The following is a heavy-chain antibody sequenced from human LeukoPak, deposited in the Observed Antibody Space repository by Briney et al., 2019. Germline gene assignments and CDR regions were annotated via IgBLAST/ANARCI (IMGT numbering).Heavy chain of an antibody. CDR3: ARVSEWYSSSPGAFDI. D-gene: IGHD6-6*01. CDR1: GGSISSYY. CDR2: IYYSGST. Sequence: SETLSLTCTVSGGSISSYYWGWIRQPPGKGLEWIGSIYYSGSTYYNPSLKSRVTISVDASKNQFSLKLSSVTAADTAVYYCARVSEWYSSSPGAFDIWGQGTMVTVSS. V-gene: IGHV4-39*07. J-gene: IGHJ3*02.